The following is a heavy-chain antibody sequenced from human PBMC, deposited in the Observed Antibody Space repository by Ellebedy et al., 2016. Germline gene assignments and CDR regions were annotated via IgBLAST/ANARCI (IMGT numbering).Heavy chain of an antibody. Sequence: GESLKISXKGSGYSFTSYWIGWVRQMPGKGLEWMGIIYPGDSDTRYSPSFQGQVTISADKSISTAYLQWSSLKASDTAMYYCASQSGSGYYYYGMDVWGQGTTVTVSS. CDR3: ASQSGSGYYYYGMDV. V-gene: IGHV5-51*01. CDR1: GYSFTSYW. J-gene: IGHJ6*02. CDR2: IYPGDSDT. D-gene: IGHD5-12*01.